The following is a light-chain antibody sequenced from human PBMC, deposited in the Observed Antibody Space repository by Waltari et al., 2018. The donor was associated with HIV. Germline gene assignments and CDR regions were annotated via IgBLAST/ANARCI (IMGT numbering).Light chain of an antibody. CDR1: SSNRGSNK. CDR2: SNN. CDR3: AAWDDSLNGWV. Sequence: QSVLTQPPSASGTPGQRVTISCSGRSSNRGSNKVNWYQQLPGPAPKLLIFSNNPRPSGVPDRFSGSKSGTSASLAISGLQSEDEADYYCAAWDDSLNGWVFGGGTKLTVL. J-gene: IGLJ3*02. V-gene: IGLV1-44*01.